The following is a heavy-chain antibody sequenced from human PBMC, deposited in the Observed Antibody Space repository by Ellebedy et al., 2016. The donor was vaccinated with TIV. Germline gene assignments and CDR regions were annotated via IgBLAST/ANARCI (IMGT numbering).Heavy chain of an antibody. Sequence: SETLSLXXTVSGVPVGGHYWGWIRQPAGKGLEWMGRITGAINYNPSLESRLTMSVDTSKNQFSLKLNSVTAADTAVYYCARLAIAVTHPLSDSWGPGTLVTVSS. J-gene: IGHJ4*02. D-gene: IGHD2-2*03. CDR3: ARLAIAVTHPLSDS. CDR2: ITGAI. CDR1: GVPVGGHY. V-gene: IGHV4-4*07.